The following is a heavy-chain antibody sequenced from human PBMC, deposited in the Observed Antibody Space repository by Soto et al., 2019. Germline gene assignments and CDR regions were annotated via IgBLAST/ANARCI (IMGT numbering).Heavy chain of an antibody. CDR3: VGTGTTDDF. V-gene: IGHV4-30-4*01. J-gene: IGHJ1*01. D-gene: IGHD1-7*01. CDR2: IFYSGDT. Sequence: VQLQGSGPGLVKPSQTLSLTCTVSGASVNTGDYYWSYIRQSPGKGLEWLWYIFYSGDTYYNPSLKSRATISLNTSRNQISLTLTSVTDADTAVYFCVGTGTTDDFWGQGTLVTVSS. CDR1: GASVNTGDYY.